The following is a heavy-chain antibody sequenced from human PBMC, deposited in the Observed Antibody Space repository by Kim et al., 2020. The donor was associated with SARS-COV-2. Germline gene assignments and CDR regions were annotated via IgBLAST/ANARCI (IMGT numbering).Heavy chain of an antibody. CDR3: ARAGDYDISGYYGVFHH. J-gene: IGHJ1*01. Sequence: VKGRFTISSDNDKNTLYLQMNSLRPEDTAVYYCARAGDYDISGYYGVFHHWGQGALVTVSS. D-gene: IGHD3-22*01. V-gene: IGHV3-74*01.